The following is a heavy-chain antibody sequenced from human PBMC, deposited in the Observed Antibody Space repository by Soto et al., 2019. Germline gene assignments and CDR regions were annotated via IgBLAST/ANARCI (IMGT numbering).Heavy chain of an antibody. CDR2: INHSGST. CDR3: ARDAKNYDFWSGYLHYYYYGMDV. J-gene: IGHJ6*02. V-gene: IGHV4-34*01. Sequence: SETLSLTCAVYGGSFSGYYWSWIRQPPGKGLEWIGEINHSGSTNYNPSLKSRVTISVDTSKNQFSLKLSSVTAADTAVYYCARDAKNYDFWSGYLHYYYYGMDVWGQGTTVTVSS. D-gene: IGHD3-3*01. CDR1: GGSFSGYY.